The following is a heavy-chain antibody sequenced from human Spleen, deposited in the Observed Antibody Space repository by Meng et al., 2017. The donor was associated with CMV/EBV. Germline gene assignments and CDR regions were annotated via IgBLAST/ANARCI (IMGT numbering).Heavy chain of an antibody. D-gene: IGHD1-26*01. CDR1: GGSFSGYY. CDR3: ARARKPNSGSYRSYYYYGMDV. V-gene: IGHV4-34*01. J-gene: IGHJ6*02. Sequence: SEILSLTCAVYGGSFSGYYWSWIRQPPGTGLEWIGEINHSGSTNYNPSLKSRVTISVDTSKNQFSLKLSSVTAADTAVYYCARARKPNSGSYRSYYYYGMDVWGQGTTVTVSS. CDR2: INHSGST.